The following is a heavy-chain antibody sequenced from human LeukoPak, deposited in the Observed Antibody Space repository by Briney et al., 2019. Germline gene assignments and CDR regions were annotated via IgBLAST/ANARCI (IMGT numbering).Heavy chain of an antibody. J-gene: IGHJ3*02. D-gene: IGHD1-1*01. CDR3: ARGWNDADVAFDI. CDR2: MNPNSGNT. Sequence: ASVKVSCKASGYTFTSYDINWVRQATGQGLEWMGWMNPNSGNTGYAQKFQGRVTITRNTSISTAYMELSSLRSEDTAVYYCARGWNDADVAFDIWGQGTMVTVSS. CDR1: GYTFTSYD. V-gene: IGHV1-8*03.